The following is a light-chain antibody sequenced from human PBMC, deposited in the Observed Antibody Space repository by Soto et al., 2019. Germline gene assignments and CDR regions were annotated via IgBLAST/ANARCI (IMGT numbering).Light chain of an antibody. V-gene: IGLV2-18*02. CDR2: EVS. CDR3: SSYTSSSTIYV. J-gene: IGLJ1*01. Sequence: QSALTQPPSVSGSPGQSVTISCTGTSSDVGSYNRVSWYQQPPGTAPKLMIYEVSNRPSGVPDRFSGSKSGNTASLTISGLQAEDEADYYCSSYTSSSTIYVFGTGTKLTVL. CDR1: SSDVGSYNR.